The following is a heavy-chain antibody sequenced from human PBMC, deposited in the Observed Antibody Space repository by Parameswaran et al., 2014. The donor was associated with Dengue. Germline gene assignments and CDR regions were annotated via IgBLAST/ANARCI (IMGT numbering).Heavy chain of an antibody. J-gene: IGHJ4*02. V-gene: IGHV4-38-2*02. Sequence: ASETLSLTCTVSGYSISSGYYWGWIRQPPGKGLEWIGSIYHSGSTYYNPSLKSRVTISVDTSKNQFSLKLSSVTAADTAVYYCALRRPFWSGYHYFDYWGQGTLVTVSS. CDR3: ALRRPFWSGYHYFDY. CDR1: GYSISSGYY. CDR2: IYHSGST. D-gene: IGHD3-3*01.